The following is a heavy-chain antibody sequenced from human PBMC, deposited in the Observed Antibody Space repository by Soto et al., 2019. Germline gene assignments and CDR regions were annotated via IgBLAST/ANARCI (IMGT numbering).Heavy chain of an antibody. CDR3: AKARAKIAVAGTGWFDP. J-gene: IGHJ5*02. CDR1: GFTFSSYA. CDR2: ISGSGGST. D-gene: IGHD6-19*01. Sequence: LSCAASGFTFSSYAMSWVRQAPGKGLEWVSAISGSGGSTYYADSVKGRFTISRDNSKNTLYLQMSSLRAEDTAVYYCAKARAKIAVAGTGWFDPWGQGTLVTVSS. V-gene: IGHV3-23*01.